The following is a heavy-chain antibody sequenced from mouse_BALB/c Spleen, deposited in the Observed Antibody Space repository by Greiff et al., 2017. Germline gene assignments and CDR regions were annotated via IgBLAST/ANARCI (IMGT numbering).Heavy chain of an antibody. CDR1: GYTFTSYW. V-gene: IGHV1S81*02. CDR3: ARWDPYLYYFDY. CDR2: INPSNGRT. Sequence: QVQLQQPGAELVKPGASVKLSCKASGYTFTSYWMHWVKQRPGQGLEWIGEINPSNGRTNYNEKFKSKATLTVDKSSSTAYMQLSSLTSEDSAVYYCARWDPYLYYFDYWGQGTTLTVSS. J-gene: IGHJ2*01. D-gene: IGHD4-1*01.